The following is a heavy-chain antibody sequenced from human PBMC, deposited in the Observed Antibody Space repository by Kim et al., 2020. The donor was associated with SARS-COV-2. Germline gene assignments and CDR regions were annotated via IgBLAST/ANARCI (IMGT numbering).Heavy chain of an antibody. CDR2: IVVGSGNT. Sequence: SVKVSCKASGFTFTSSAVQWVRQARGQRLEWIGWIVVGSGNTNYAQKFQERVTITRDMSTSTAYMELSSLRSEDTAVYYCAAIPVYGSAKPYAFDIWGQGTMVTVSS. D-gene: IGHD3-10*01. CDR3: AAIPVYGSAKPYAFDI. CDR1: GFTFTSSA. V-gene: IGHV1-58*01. J-gene: IGHJ3*02.